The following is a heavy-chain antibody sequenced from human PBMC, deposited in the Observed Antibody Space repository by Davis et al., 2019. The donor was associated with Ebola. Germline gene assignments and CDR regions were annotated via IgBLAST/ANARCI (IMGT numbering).Heavy chain of an antibody. CDR3: ASSWDY. CDR1: GYTLTRYG. Sequence: SVHVSCQASGYTLTRYGMSWVRQAPGQGLEWMGWINPHNGNTNYAQKLQGRVTMTTDTSTSTAYMELRSLSSDGTAVYYCASSWDYWGQGTLVTVST. D-gene: IGHD6-6*01. J-gene: IGHJ4*02. V-gene: IGHV1-18*01. CDR2: INPHNGNT.